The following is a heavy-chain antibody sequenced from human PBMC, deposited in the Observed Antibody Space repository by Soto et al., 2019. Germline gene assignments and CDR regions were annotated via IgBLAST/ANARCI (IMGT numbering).Heavy chain of an antibody. V-gene: IGHV3-49*03. D-gene: IGHD4-17*01. J-gene: IGHJ4*02. Sequence: GGSLRLSCTASGFRFGEYAMSWFRQAPGKGPEWVGVIRSQTYGATAEYAASVMGRFTISRDDFAGIAYLQMNNLKTEDTAVYYCARRAPVTPFDYWGQGTQVTVSS. CDR3: ARRAPVTPFDY. CDR1: GFRFGEYA. CDR2: IRSQTYGATA.